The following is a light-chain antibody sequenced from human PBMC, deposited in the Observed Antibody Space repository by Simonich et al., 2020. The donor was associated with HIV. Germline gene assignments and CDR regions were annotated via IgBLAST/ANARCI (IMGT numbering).Light chain of an antibody. CDR1: SSDVGGYNY. Sequence: QSALTQPPSASGSPGQSVTISCTGTSSDVGGYNYVSWYQQHPGKAPKLMIYEVSTRPSGVPYRFSGSKSGNTASLTVSGLQAEDEADYYCSSYAGSNNFWVFGGGTKLTVL. CDR2: EVS. V-gene: IGLV2-8*01. J-gene: IGLJ3*02. CDR3: SSYAGSNNFWV.